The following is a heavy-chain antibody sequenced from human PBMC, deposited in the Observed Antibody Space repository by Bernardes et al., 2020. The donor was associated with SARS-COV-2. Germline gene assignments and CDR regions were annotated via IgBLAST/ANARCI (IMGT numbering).Heavy chain of an antibody. CDR3: ARESDWNYVFDY. V-gene: IGHV3-21*01. CDR2: ITSSSSYK. CDR1: EFTFSSDA. Sequence: GGSLRVLCAASEFTFSSDAMSWVRQAPGKGLEWVSSITSSSSYKYYADSVKGRFTISRDNAKNSLYLQMNSLRAEDTAVYFCARESDWNYVFDYWGQGTLVTVSS. D-gene: IGHD1-7*01. J-gene: IGHJ4*02.